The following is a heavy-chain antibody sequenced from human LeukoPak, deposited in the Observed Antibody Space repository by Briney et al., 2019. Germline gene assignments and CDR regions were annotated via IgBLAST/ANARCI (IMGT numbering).Heavy chain of an antibody. CDR3: ARALQYYDFWSGYYTAPIDY. CDR1: GFTFSSYA. J-gene: IGHJ4*02. D-gene: IGHD3-3*01. V-gene: IGHV3-23*01. Sequence: GGSLRLSCAASGFTFSSYAMSWVRQAPGKGLQWVSAITGSGGSTYYADSVKGRFTISRDNSKNTLYLQMNSLRAEDTAVYYCARALQYYDFWSGYYTAPIDYWGQGTLVTVSS. CDR2: ITGSGGST.